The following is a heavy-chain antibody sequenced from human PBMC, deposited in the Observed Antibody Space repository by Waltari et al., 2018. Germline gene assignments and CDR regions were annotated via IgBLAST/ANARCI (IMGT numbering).Heavy chain of an antibody. J-gene: IGHJ4*02. V-gene: IGHV4-61*02. D-gene: IGHD6-13*01. CDR2: IYTSGST. CDR3: ARHLLSSSCFNY. CDR1: GGSIDSGSYY. Sequence: QVQLQESGPGLVKPSQTLSLTCTVSGGSIDSGSYYWSWIRQPAGKGLEWIGRIYTSGSTNYNPSLKSRVTISVDTSKNQFSLNLSSVTAADTAVYYCARHLLSSSCFNYWGQGTLVTVSS.